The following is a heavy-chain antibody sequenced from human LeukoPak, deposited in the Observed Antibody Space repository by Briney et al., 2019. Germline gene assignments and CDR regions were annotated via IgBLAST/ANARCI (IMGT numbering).Heavy chain of an antibody. CDR2: IYPADSNS. CDR3: ARHNASGNFFDF. V-gene: IGHV5-51*01. CDR1: GYIFTNYW. Sequence: GESLKISCKGSGYIFTNYWFGWVRQMPGKGLEWMGIIYPADSNSRYSPSFRGQVTNSADKSTSTAYLQWSSLKASDTAMYYCARHNASGNFFDFWGQGTLVTVSS. J-gene: IGHJ4*02. D-gene: IGHD3-10*01.